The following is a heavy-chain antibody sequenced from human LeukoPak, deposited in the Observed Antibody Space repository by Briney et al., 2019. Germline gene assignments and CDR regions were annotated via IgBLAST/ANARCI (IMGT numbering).Heavy chain of an antibody. V-gene: IGHV3-64*01. CDR2: ISSNGGTT. CDR1: GFTFSGYG. Sequence: PGGSLRLSCAASGFTFSGYGMHWVRQAPGKGLEYVSAISSNGGTTYYANSVEGRFTISRDNSKNTLYLQMGSLRPEDMAVYYCARDMVRATYYCIDVWGKGTTVTVSS. D-gene: IGHD1-26*01. CDR3: ARDMVRATYYCIDV. J-gene: IGHJ6*03.